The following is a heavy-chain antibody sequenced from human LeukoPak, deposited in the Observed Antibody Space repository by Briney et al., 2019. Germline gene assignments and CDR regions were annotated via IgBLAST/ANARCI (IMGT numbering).Heavy chain of an antibody. V-gene: IGHV4-59*01. CDR2: IYYSGST. D-gene: IGHD3-10*01. CDR3: AREQGFGEFTYFDY. J-gene: IGHJ4*02. CDR1: GGSISSYY. Sequence: SETLSLTCNVSGGSISSYYWSWIRQPPGKGLEWIGYIYYSGSTNYNPSLKSRVTISVDTSKNQFSLKLSSVTAADTAVYYCAREQGFGEFTYFDYWGQGTLVTVSS.